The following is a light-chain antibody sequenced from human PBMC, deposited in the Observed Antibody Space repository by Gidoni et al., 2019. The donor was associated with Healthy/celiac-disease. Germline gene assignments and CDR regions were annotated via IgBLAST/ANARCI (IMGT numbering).Light chain of an antibody. CDR2: GAS. CDR1: QRVRSSY. J-gene: IGKJ1*01. CDR3: QQYGSSPET. V-gene: IGKV3-20*01. Sequence: EIVFTQSPGTLSSSPGERATLSCRASQRVRSSYLAWYQQKPGQAPRLLIYGASSRATGIPDRFSGSGSGTDFTLTISRLEPEDFAVYYCQQYGSSPETFGQXTKVEIK.